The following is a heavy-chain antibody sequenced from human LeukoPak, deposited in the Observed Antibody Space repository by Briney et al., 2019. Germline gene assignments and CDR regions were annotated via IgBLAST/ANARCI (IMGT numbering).Heavy chain of an antibody. J-gene: IGHJ4*02. CDR1: GFTFSSYW. CDR2: INSDGSSI. D-gene: IGHD2-15*01. CDR3: ASLDGGGYCSGGSCRRFDY. Sequence: GGSLRLSCAASGFTFSSYWMHWVRQAPGKGLVWVSRINSDGSSISYADFVKGRFTISRDNAKNTLYLQMNSLRAEDTAVYYCASLDGGGYCSGGSCRRFDYWGQGTLVTVSS. V-gene: IGHV3-74*01.